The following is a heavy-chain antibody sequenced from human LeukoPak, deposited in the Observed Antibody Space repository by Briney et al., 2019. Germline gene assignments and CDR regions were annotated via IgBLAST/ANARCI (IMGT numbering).Heavy chain of an antibody. V-gene: IGHV1-18*01. J-gene: IGHJ6*03. CDR3: ARDAYYGSGPNYYYYYMDV. D-gene: IGHD3-10*01. CDR1: GYTFSSYG. Sequence: ASVKVSCKASGYTFSSYGISWVRQAPGQGLEWMGWISAYNGDTHYAQKFQGRVTITADESTSTAYMELSSLRSEDTAVYYCARDAYYGSGPNYYYYYMDVWGKGTTVTISS. CDR2: ISAYNGDT.